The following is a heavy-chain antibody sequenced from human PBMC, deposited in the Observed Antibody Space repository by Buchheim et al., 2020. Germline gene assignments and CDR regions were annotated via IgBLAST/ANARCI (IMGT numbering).Heavy chain of an antibody. D-gene: IGHD2-2*01. V-gene: IGHV3-30*18. CDR1: GFTFSSYG. CDR2: ISYDGSNK. CDR3: AKDLIRASSQYYYYGMDV. Sequence: QVQLVESGGGVVQPGRSLRLSCAASGFTFSSYGMHWVRQAPGKGLEWVAVISYDGSNKYYADSVKGRFTISRDNSKNTLYLQMNGLRAEDTAVYYCAKDLIRASSQYYYYGMDVWGQGTT. J-gene: IGHJ6*02.